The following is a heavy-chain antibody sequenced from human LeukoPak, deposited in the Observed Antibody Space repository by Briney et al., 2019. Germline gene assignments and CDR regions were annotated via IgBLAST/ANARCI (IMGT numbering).Heavy chain of an antibody. CDR2: INHSGST. D-gene: IGHD1-7*01. CDR3: ARRRTGTTALDY. J-gene: IGHJ4*02. V-gene: IGHV4-34*01. CDR1: GGSFSGYY. Sequence: SGTLSLTCAVYGGSFSGYYWSWIRQPPGKGLEWIGEINHSGSTNYNPSLKSRVTISVDTSKNQFSLKLSSVTAADTAVYYCARRRTGTTALDYWGQGTLVTVSS.